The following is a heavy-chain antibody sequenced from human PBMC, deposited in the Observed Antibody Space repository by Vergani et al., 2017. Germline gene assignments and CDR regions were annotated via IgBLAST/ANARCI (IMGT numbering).Heavy chain of an antibody. CDR3: AKAYGDYGGYFDL. CDR1: GFTFSSYG. CDR2: ISYDGSNK. V-gene: IGHV3-30*18. J-gene: IGHJ2*01. D-gene: IGHD4-17*01. Sequence: QVQLVESGGGVVQPGRSLRLSCAASGFTFSSYGMHWVRQAPGKGLEWVAVISYDGSNKYYADSVKGRFTISRDNSKNTLYLQMNSLRAEDTAVYYCAKAYGDYGGYFDLWAVAPWSLSPQ.